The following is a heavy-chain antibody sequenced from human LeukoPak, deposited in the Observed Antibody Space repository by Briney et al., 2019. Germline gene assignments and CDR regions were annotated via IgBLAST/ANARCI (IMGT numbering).Heavy chain of an antibody. Sequence: GGSPRLSRAASRFTLSTYKMNSVRQAPGPELKWVAFSMCRRVSTHYADSVEGRFTIFRENGKRSRYLQRRSLRAEETAVYYCARYLESGSYFFAYWGQGTPGIVSS. V-gene: IGHV3-48*04. CDR1: RFTLSTYK. J-gene: IGHJ4*02. CDR3: ARYLESGSYFFAY. CDR2: SMCRRVST. D-gene: IGHD3-22*01.